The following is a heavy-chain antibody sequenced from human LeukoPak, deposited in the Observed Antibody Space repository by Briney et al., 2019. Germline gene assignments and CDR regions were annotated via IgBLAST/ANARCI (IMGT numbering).Heavy chain of an antibody. CDR2: ISSSSSYI. CDR1: GFTFSSYS. J-gene: IGHJ4*02. Sequence: GGSLRLSCAASGFTFSSYSMNWVRQAPGKGLEWVSSISSSSSYIYYADSVKGRFTISRDNAKNSLYLQMNSLRAEDTAVYYCARDGGAFSRITMIVVDYWGQGTLVTVSS. D-gene: IGHD3-22*01. CDR3: ARDGGAFSRITMIVVDY. V-gene: IGHV3-21*01.